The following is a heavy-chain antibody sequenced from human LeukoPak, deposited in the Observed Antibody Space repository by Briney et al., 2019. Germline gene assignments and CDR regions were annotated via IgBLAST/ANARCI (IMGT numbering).Heavy chain of an antibody. CDR1: GFTFTSFG. V-gene: IGHV3-30*18. D-gene: IGHD2/OR15-2a*01. CDR2: ISFDGSNK. CDR3: AKDFYLVSTFDY. J-gene: IGHJ4*02. Sequence: PGRSLRHSCAASGFTFTSFGLYWVRQAPGKGLEWVAVISFDGSNKYFADSVKGRFSISRDNSKNTLDLQMNSLRAEDTAVYYCAKDFYLVSTFDYWGQGTLVTVSS.